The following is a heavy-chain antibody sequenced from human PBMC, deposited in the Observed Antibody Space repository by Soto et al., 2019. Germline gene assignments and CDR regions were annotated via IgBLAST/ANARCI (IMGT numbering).Heavy chain of an antibody. D-gene: IGHD2-15*01. CDR3: ARDLLGWFDP. Sequence: GGSLRLSCAASGFTFSSYSMNWVRQAPGKGLEWVSSISSSSSYIYYADSVEGRFTNSRDNAKNSLYLQMNSLRAEDTAVYYCARDLLGWFDPWGQGTLVTVSS. J-gene: IGHJ5*02. CDR2: ISSSSSYI. CDR1: GFTFSSYS. V-gene: IGHV3-21*01.